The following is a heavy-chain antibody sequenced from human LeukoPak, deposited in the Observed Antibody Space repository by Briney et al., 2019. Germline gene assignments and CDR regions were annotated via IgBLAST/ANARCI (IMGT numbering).Heavy chain of an antibody. Sequence: GGSLRLSCAASEFTFSSYGMHWVRQAPGKGLEWVAVISYDGSNQYYAGTVKGRFTISRDNSKNTLYLQMNSLRAEDTAVYYCAKDRLGALYYYDSSGYYRFDYWGQGTLVTVSS. CDR1: EFTFSSYG. D-gene: IGHD3-22*01. CDR3: AKDRLGALYYYDSSGYYRFDY. V-gene: IGHV3-30*18. CDR2: ISYDGSNQ. J-gene: IGHJ4*01.